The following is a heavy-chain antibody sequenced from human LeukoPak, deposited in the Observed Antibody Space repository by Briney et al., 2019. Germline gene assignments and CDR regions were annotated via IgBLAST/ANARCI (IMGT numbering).Heavy chain of an antibody. CDR1: GFTFSSYA. V-gene: IGHV3-64*01. Sequence: GGFLRLSCAASGFTFSSYAMNWVRQAPGKGLEYVSVISSNGGSTYYANSVKGRFTISRDNSKNTLYLQMGSLRAEDMAVYYCARAPGYSSSSHDIWGQGTMVTVSS. CDR3: ARAPGYSSSSHDI. D-gene: IGHD6-13*01. J-gene: IGHJ3*02. CDR2: ISSNGGST.